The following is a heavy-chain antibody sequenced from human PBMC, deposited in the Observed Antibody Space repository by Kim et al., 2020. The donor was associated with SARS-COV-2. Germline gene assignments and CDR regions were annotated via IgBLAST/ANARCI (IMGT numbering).Heavy chain of an antibody. CDR3: ATPLAGSSLDY. Sequence: YYHPALRPRVTISEDTSENQFSLRLTSVTAADTAVYYCATPLAGSSLDYWGQGILVTVSP. V-gene: IGHV4-39*01. J-gene: IGHJ4*02. D-gene: IGHD3-10*01.